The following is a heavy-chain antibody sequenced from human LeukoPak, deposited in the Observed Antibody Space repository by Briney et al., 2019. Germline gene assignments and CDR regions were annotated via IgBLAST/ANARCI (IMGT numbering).Heavy chain of an antibody. CDR3: AKGSYGDYEH. CDR1: GFTFSNYA. V-gene: IGHV3-23*01. J-gene: IGHJ1*01. Sequence: GGSLRLSCAASGFTFSNYAMSWVRQAPGKGLEWVSAISGSGGSTYYADPVKGRFTISRDNSKNTLYLQMNSLRAEDTAVYYCAKGSYGDYEHWGQGTLVTVSS. CDR2: ISGSGGST. D-gene: IGHD4-17*01.